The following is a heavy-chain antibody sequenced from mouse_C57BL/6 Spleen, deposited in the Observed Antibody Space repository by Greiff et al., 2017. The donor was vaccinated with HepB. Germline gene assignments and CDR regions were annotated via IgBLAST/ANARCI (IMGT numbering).Heavy chain of an antibody. CDR1: GFTFSDYG. CDR3: ARVTTVVWYAMDY. CDR2: ISSGSSTS. V-gene: IGHV5-17*01. D-gene: IGHD1-1*01. J-gene: IGHJ4*01. Sequence: EVQLVESGGGLVKPGGSLKLSCAASGFTFSDYGMHWVRQAPEKGLEWVAYISSGSSTSYYADTVKGRFTISRDNAKNTLFLQMTSVRSEDTAMYYCARVTTVVWYAMDYWGEGTSVTVSS.